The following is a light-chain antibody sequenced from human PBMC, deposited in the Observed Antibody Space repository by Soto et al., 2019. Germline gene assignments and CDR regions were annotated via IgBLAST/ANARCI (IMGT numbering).Light chain of an antibody. CDR2: EVS. V-gene: IGLV2-14*01. CDR1: SSDIGGYKY. CDR3: CAYVSSNTLL. Sequence: QSALTQPASVSGSPGQSITISCTGSSSDIGGYKYVSWYQQHPGKAPKLIIYEVSSRPSGVSNRFSGSKSGKTASLIISGLQGDDEGDYYCCAYVSSNTLLFGGGTKLTV. J-gene: IGLJ3*02.